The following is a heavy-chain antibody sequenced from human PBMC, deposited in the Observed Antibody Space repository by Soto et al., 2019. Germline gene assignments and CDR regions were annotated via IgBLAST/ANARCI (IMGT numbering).Heavy chain of an antibody. CDR2: ISYDGSNK. CDR1: GFTFSSYG. D-gene: IGHD6-6*01. Sequence: LRLSCAASGFTFSSYGMHWVRQAPGEGLEWVAVISYDGSNKYYADSVKGRFTISRDNSKNTLYLQMNSLRAEDTAVHYCARVPEAGRPLFDYWGQGALVTVSS. CDR3: ARVPEAGRPLFDY. J-gene: IGHJ4*02. V-gene: IGHV3-30*03.